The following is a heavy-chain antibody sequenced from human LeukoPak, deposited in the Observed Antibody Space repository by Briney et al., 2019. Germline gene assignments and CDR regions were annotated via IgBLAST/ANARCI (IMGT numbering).Heavy chain of an antibody. D-gene: IGHD3-22*01. J-gene: IGHJ4*02. CDR2: TYYGSKWYN. CDR3: ASAKYYYDGSGYYSFDY. Sequence: SQTLSLTCALSGDSVSSNSAAWNWIRQSPSRGLEWLGRTYYGSKWYNNYALSVKSRITINPDTSKNHFSLQLNSVTPEDTAVYYCASAKYYYDGSGYYSFDYWGQGTLVTVSS. V-gene: IGHV6-1*01. CDR1: GDSVSSNSAA.